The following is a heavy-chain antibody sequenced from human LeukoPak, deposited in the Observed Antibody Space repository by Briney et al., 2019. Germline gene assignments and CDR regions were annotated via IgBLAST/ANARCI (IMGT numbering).Heavy chain of an antibody. CDR3: ARAGDSSGYYYYYYYMDV. J-gene: IGHJ6*03. V-gene: IGHV3-21*01. CDR2: ISRSSSYI. D-gene: IGHD3-22*01. CDR1: GFTFSSYS. Sequence: PGGSLRLSCAASGFTFSSYSMNWVRQAPGKGLEWVSSISRSSSYIYYADSVRGRFTISRDNAKNSLYLQMNSLRAEDTAVYYCARAGDSSGYYYYYYYMDVWGKGTTVTVSS.